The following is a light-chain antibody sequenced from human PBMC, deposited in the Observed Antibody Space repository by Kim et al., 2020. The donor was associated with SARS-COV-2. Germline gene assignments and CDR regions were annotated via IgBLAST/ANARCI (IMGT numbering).Light chain of an antibody. CDR1: QGISNY. J-gene: IGKJ1*01. Sequence: GDRVIITCRTSQGISNYLAWYQQKPGKAPKRLIYAASTMQSGVPSGFSGSGSGTDFTLTISGLQHADVATYFCQKYDSAPTWTFGQGTKVDIK. V-gene: IGKV1-27*01. CDR2: AAS. CDR3: QKYDSAPTWT.